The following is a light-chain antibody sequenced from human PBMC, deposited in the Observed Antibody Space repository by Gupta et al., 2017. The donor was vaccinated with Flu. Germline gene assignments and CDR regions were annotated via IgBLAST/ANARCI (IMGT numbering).Light chain of an antibody. CDR2: SAS. V-gene: IGKV1-12*01. CDR1: PGVSDW. J-gene: IGKJ1*01. Sequence: DTQMTQSPSSVSASVGDTVTITCRASPGVSDWLVWYQQKPGKAPNVLIFSASRLQDGVPSSFSGSGSGTKFSLTISSLQPEDFATYYCQQTDSFPWTFGQGTKVEVK. CDR3: QQTDSFPWT.